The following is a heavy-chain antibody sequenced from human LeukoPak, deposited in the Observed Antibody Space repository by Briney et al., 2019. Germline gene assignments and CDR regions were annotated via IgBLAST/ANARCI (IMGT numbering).Heavy chain of an antibody. CDR1: GGSISGYY. Sequence: SETLSLNCTVSGGSISGYYWSWIRQPDGKGLEWIGRVYSYGNSDYNPSLKSRVTISIDTSTNQVYLRMTSVTAADTAVYYCARAAVDMDVWGKGTAVTVSS. J-gene: IGHJ6*03. CDR2: VYSYGNS. D-gene: IGHD6-19*01. CDR3: ARAAVDMDV. V-gene: IGHV4-4*07.